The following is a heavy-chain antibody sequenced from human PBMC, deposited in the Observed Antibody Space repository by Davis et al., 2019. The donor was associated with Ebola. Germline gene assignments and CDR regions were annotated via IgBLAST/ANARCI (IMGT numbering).Heavy chain of an antibody. D-gene: IGHD2-2*01. CDR2: INSDGSST. Sequence: HTGGSLRLSCAASGFTFSSYWMHWVRQAPGKGLVWVSRINSDGSSTSYADSVKGRFTISRDNAKNTLYLQMNSLRAEDTAVYYCAREDPVVPAAMGDYYYGMDVWGQGTTVTVSS. CDR1: GFTFSSYW. V-gene: IGHV3-74*01. J-gene: IGHJ6*02. CDR3: AREDPVVPAAMGDYYYGMDV.